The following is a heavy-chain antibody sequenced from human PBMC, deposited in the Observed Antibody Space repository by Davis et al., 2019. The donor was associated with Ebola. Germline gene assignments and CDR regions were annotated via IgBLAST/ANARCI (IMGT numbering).Heavy chain of an antibody. D-gene: IGHD5-24*01. CDR2: IYYSGST. Sequence: SETLSLTCTVSGGSISGYFWSWIRQPPGKGLEWIGEIYYSGSTSYNPSLKSRVTISLDTSKNQFSLKLSSVTAADAAMYYCARDRGFDPWGQGTLVTVSS. CDR1: GGSISGYF. V-gene: IGHV4-59*01. CDR3: ARDRGFDP. J-gene: IGHJ5*02.